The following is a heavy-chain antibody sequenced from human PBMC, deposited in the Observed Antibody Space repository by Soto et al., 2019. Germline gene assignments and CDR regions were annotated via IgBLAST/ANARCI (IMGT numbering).Heavy chain of an antibody. CDR2: ITSKAYAGTT. V-gene: IGHV3-49*03. D-gene: IGHD3-10*01. CDR3: SRVPPNNRGAPLDY. CDR1: GFTFGDYA. J-gene: IGHJ4*02. Sequence: ESGGGLVQPGRSLRLSCPASGFTFGDYAMIWFRQAPGKGLEWVGFITSKAYAGTTEYAATVKGRFTISRDDSKSIAYLQMNSLKTDDTAVYYCSRVPPNNRGAPLDYWGQGTLVTVSS.